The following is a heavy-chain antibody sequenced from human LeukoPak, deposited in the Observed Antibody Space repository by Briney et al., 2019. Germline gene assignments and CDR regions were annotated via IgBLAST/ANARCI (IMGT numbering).Heavy chain of an antibody. V-gene: IGHV1-46*01. D-gene: IGHD6-6*01. CDR3: ATSIIAARHYYYYMDV. Sequence: ASVKVSCKASGYTFTSYAMNWVRQAPGQGLEWMGIINPSGGSTSYAQKLQGRVTMTTDTSTSTAYMELRSLRSDDTAVYYCATSIIAARHYYYYMDVWGKGTTVTVSS. CDR2: INPSGGST. CDR1: GYTFTSYA. J-gene: IGHJ6*03.